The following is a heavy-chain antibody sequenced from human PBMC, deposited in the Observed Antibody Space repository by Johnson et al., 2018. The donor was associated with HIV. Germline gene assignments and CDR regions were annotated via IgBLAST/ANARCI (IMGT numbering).Heavy chain of an antibody. CDR2: ISGSSNNI. D-gene: IGHD2-21*02. V-gene: IGHV3-11*04. CDR3: ARDPAHCGGDCLPSDAFDI. J-gene: IGHJ3*02. CDR1: GFTVSSNY. Sequence: QVQLVESGGGLIQPGGSLRLSCAASGFTVSSNYMSWVRQAPGKGLEWVSHISGSSNNIFYADSVKGRFTISRDNAKNSLYLQLNSLRDEDTAVYFCARDPAHCGGDCLPSDAFDIWGQGTMVTVSS.